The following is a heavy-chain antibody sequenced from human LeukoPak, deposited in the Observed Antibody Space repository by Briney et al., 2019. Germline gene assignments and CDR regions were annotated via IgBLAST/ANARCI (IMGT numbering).Heavy chain of an antibody. Sequence: SETLSLTCTVSGGSISSYYWSWIRQPLGKGLEWIGYIYYSGSTNYNPSLKSRVTISVDTSKNQFSLKLSSVTAADTAVYYCARDFVSGSGWYELGYWGQGTLVTVSS. D-gene: IGHD6-19*01. J-gene: IGHJ4*02. V-gene: IGHV4-59*01. CDR1: GGSISSYY. CDR2: IYYSGST. CDR3: ARDFVSGSGWYELGY.